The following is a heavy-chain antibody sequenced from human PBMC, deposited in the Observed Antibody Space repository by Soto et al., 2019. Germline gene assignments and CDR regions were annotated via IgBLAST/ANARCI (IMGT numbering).Heavy chain of an antibody. J-gene: IGHJ4*02. V-gene: IGHV3-48*02. CDR3: ARGIMIFGVDQYYFDY. D-gene: IGHD3-3*01. CDR1: GFIFRTDS. CDR2: TSGSGRTT. Sequence: GXSLRLSCAASGFIFRTDSINWVNQAPGKGLEWVSYTSGSGRTTYYADSVKGRFTISRDNAKNSLYLQMNSLRDEDTAVYYCARGIMIFGVDQYYFDYWGLGTLVTVSS.